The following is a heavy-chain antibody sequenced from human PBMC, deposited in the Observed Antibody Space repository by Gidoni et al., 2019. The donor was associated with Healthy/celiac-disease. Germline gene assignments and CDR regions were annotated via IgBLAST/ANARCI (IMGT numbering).Heavy chain of an antibody. CDR1: GFTFSNDW. J-gene: IGHJ4*02. CDR2: IKSKTDGGTT. D-gene: IGHD2-21*02. CDR3: TTDPVYCGGDCYPDY. V-gene: IGHV3-15*01. Sequence: EVQLVETGGGLVKPGGSLRLPCAASGFTFSNDWMSWVRQPPGKGLEWVGRIKSKTDGGTTDYAAPVKGRFTISRDDSKNTLYLQMNSLKTEDTAVYYCTTDPVYCGGDCYPDYWGQGTLVTVSS.